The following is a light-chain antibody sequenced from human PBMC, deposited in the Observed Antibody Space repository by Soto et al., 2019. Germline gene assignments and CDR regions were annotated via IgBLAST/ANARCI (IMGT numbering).Light chain of an antibody. J-gene: IGKJ1*01. CDR1: QSVSSN. CDR3: QQRLMT. Sequence: EIVMTQSPATLSVSPGERATLSCRASQSVSSNLAWYQQKPGQAPRLLIYDASSRVAGIPARFRGSGSGTHFTLTISTLEPEDFAVYYCQQRLMTFGQGTKVDIK. V-gene: IGKV3-11*01. CDR2: DAS.